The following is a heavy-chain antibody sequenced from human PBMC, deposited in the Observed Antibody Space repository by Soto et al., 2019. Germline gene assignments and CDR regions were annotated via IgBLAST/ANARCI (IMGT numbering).Heavy chain of an antibody. J-gene: IGHJ6*03. CDR1: GDSISSYY. D-gene: IGHD2-21*02. Sequence: SETLSLTCTVSGDSISSYYWSWIRQPPGKGLEWIGYIYYSGSTNYNPSLKSRVTISVDTSKNQFSLKLSSVTAADTAVYYCASSLPHYYYMDVWGKGTTVTVSS. CDR3: ASSLPHYYYMDV. CDR2: IYYSGST. V-gene: IGHV4-59*01.